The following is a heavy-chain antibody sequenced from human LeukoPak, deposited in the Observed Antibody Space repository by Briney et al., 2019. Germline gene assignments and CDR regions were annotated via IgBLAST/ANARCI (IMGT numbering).Heavy chain of an antibody. CDR3: AKDSCSSTSCYTFDY. Sequence: LPGRALRLSCAASGFTVDDYAMHWVRQAPGKGLEWVSGISWNSGSIGYADSVKGRFTISRDNAKNSLYLQMNSLRAEDMALYYCAKDSCSSTSCYTFDYWGQGTLVTVSS. D-gene: IGHD2-2*02. CDR1: GFTVDDYA. V-gene: IGHV3-9*03. J-gene: IGHJ4*02. CDR2: ISWNSGSI.